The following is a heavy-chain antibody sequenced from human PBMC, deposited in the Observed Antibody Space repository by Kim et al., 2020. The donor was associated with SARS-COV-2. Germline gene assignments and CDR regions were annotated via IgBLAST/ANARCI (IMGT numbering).Heavy chain of an antibody. CDR1: GFTFTKAW. Sequence: GGSLRLSCVASGFTFTKAWMRWVRQRPGKGLERVSRIKSKTNGGTSDYAAPVKGRFTITRDDSRGTLILQMNSLKTEASGVYYCTTDPVARPSGEFFYDFWGQGTLVTVSS. J-gene: IGHJ4*02. V-gene: IGHV3-15*01. CDR2: IKSKTNGGTS. CDR3: TTDPVARPSGEFFYDF. D-gene: IGHD3-10*01.